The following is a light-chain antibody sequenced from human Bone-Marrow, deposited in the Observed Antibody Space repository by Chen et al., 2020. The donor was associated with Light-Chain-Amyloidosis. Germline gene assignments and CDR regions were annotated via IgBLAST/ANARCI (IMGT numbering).Light chain of an antibody. CDR3: QVWDRSSDRPV. J-gene: IGLJ3*02. Sequence: SYVLTQPSSVSVAPGQTATIACGGNNIGSTSVPWYQQTPGQAPLLVVYDDSDRPSVIPERLSGSHAGNTATLTISRVEAGDEADYYCQVWDRSSDRPVFGGGTKLTVL. CDR2: DDS. V-gene: IGLV3-21*02. CDR1: NIGSTS.